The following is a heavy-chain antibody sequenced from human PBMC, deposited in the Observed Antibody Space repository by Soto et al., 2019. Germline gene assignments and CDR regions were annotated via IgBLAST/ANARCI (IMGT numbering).Heavy chain of an antibody. V-gene: IGHV4-34*01. J-gene: IGHJ5*02. CDR1: GGSFSAYQ. CDR2: INHSGTT. CDR3: ARGWRFDP. Sequence: PSETLSVTCGVYGGSFSAYQWNWIRQSTGQGLEWIGEINHSGTTKYNPSLESRINLSVDTSKKQFSLKMFSVTAADTAIYYCARGWRFDPWGQGTQVTVS. D-gene: IGHD1-1*01.